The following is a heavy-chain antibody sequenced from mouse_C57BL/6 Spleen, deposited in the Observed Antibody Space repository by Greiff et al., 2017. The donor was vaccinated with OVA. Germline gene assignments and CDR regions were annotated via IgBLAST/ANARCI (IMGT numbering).Heavy chain of an antibody. J-gene: IGHJ4*01. Sequence: EVMLVESGGGLVQPGGSLKLSCAASGFTFSDYYMYWVCQTPEKRLEWVAYISNGGGSTYYPDTVKGRFTISRDNAKNTLYLQMSRLKSEDTAMYYCARHRGSGYVYYAMDYWGQGTSVTVSS. V-gene: IGHV5-12*01. CDR2: ISNGGGST. CDR1: GFTFSDYY. CDR3: ARHRGSGYVYYAMDY. D-gene: IGHD3-2*02.